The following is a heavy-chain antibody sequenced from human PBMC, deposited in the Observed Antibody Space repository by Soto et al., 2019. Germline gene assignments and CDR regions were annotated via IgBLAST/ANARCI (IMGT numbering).Heavy chain of an antibody. D-gene: IGHD1-26*01. Sequence: QVQLVESGGGVVQPGRSLRLSCAASGFTFSSYAMHWVRQAPGKGLEWVAVISYDGSNKYYADSVKGRFTISRDNSKNTLYLQMNSLRAEDTAVYYCAPPYDSTRVGATNDYAFDIWGQGTMVTVSS. CDR3: APPYDSTRVGATNDYAFDI. J-gene: IGHJ3*02. CDR1: GFTFSSYA. CDR2: ISYDGSNK. V-gene: IGHV3-30-3*01.